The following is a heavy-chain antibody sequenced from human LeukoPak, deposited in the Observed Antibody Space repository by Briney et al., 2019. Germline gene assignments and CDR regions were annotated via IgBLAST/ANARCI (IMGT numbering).Heavy chain of an antibody. CDR2: IYHSGST. CDR3: AKMGYNYGYDY. Sequence: PSETLSLTCAVSGYSVSSGYYWGWIRQPPGTGLEWIGSIYHSGSTYYNPSLKSRVTISVDTSKNQFSLKLSSVTAADTAVYYCAKMGYNYGYDYWGQGTLVTVSS. CDR1: GYSVSSGYY. D-gene: IGHD5-18*01. J-gene: IGHJ4*02. V-gene: IGHV4-38-2*01.